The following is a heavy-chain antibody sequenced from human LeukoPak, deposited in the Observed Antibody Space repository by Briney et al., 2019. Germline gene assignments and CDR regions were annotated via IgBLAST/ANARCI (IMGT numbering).Heavy chain of an antibody. CDR3: ARDGYSGSYPLSFDI. V-gene: IGHV4-59*01. Sequence: SVTLSLTCTVSGRSISSYYWSWIPHPPGKGLEWIGYIYYSGSTNYNPSPKTRVTISVDTSKNQFSLKLSSVTAADTAVYYCARDGYSGSYPLSFDIWGQGTMVTVSS. J-gene: IGHJ3*02. CDR1: GRSISSYY. D-gene: IGHD1-26*01. CDR2: IYYSGST.